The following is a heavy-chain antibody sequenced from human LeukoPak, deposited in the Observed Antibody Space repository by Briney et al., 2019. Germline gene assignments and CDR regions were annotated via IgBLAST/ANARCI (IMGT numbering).Heavy chain of an antibody. CDR1: GGSISSSSYY. V-gene: IGHV4-39*07. D-gene: IGHD3-10*01. Sequence: SETLSLTCTVSGGSISSSSYYWGWIRQPPGKGLEWIESIYYSGSTYYNPSLKSRVTISVDTSKNQFSLKLSSVTAADTAVYYCARVRGLVNGSGSSYGMDVWGQGTTVTVSS. CDR2: IYYSGST. J-gene: IGHJ6*02. CDR3: ARVRGLVNGSGSSYGMDV.